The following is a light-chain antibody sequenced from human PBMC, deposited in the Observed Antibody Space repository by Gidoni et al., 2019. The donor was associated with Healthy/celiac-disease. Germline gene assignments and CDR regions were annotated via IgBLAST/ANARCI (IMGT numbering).Light chain of an antibody. V-gene: IGKV1-27*01. CDR3: QKYNSAPLT. Sequence: DIQMTQSPSPLSASVGDRVTITCRASQGISHYLAWYQQKPGKVPKLLIYAASTLQSGVPSRFSGSGSGTDFTLTISSLQPEDVATYYCQKYNSAPLTFXQXTKVEIK. CDR2: AAS. CDR1: QGISHY. J-gene: IGKJ1*01.